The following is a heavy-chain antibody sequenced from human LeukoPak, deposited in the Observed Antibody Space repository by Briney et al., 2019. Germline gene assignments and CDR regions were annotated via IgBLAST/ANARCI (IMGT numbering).Heavy chain of an antibody. V-gene: IGHV3-23*01. D-gene: IGHD3-22*01. Sequence: PGGSLRLSCAASGFTFSSYAMSWVRQAPGKGLEGVSAISGSGGSTYYADSVKGRFTISRDNSKNTLYLQMNSLRAEDTAVYYCAKVIYYDSSGYYPDAFDIWGQGTMVTVSS. CDR2: ISGSGGST. CDR3: AKVIYYDSSGYYPDAFDI. J-gene: IGHJ3*02. CDR1: GFTFSSYA.